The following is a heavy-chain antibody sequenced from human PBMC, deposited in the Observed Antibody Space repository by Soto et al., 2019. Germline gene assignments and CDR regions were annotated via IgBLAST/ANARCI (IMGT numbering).Heavy chain of an antibody. V-gene: IGHV3-23*01. Sequence: GGSLRLSCAASGFTFRNYAMSWVRQAPGKGLEWVSSISGSGDNTYYADSVKGRFTISRDNSKNTLYLQMNSLRAEDTAVYYCPSSPGLVVAAHSAYWGQGTLVTVSS. CDR2: ISGSGDNT. CDR1: GFTFRNYA. D-gene: IGHD2-15*01. CDR3: PSSPGLVVAAHSAY. J-gene: IGHJ4*02.